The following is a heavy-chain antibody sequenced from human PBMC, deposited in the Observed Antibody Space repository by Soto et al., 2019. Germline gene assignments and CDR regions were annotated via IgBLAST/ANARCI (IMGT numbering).Heavy chain of an antibody. CDR2: ISSSSSYI. CDR3: ARDLWYSNSNPPSYYYYYGMDV. D-gene: IGHD4-4*01. V-gene: IGHV3-21*01. Sequence: EVQLVESGGGLVKPGGSLRLSCAASGFTFSSYSMNWVRQAPGKGLEWVSSISSSSSYIYYADSVKGRFTISRDNAKNSLYLQMNSLRAEDTAVYYCARDLWYSNSNPPSYYYYYGMDVWGQGTTVTVSS. CDR1: GFTFSSYS. J-gene: IGHJ6*02.